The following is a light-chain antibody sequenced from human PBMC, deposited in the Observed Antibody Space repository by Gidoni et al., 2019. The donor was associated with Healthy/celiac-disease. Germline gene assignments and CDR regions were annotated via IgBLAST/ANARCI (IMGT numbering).Light chain of an antibody. CDR3: QQYDNILWT. J-gene: IGKJ1*01. CDR2: DAS. Sequence: DIQMTQSPSSLSASVGDRVTITCQASPDISNYLNWYQQKPGKAPKLLIYDASNLETGGPSRFSGSGSRTDFTFTISSLQPEEIATYYCQQYDNILWTFGQGTKVEIK. V-gene: IGKV1-33*01. CDR1: PDISNY.